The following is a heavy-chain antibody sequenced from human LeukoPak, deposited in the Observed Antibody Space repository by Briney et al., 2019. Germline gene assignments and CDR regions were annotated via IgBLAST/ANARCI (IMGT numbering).Heavy chain of an antibody. CDR2: IYYTGTT. D-gene: IGHD3-10*01. J-gene: IGHJ3*01. V-gene: IGHV4-59*08. Sequence: PSETLSLTCTVSGGSISSSYWSWIRQPPGKGLEWIGYIYYTGTTNYNPSLKSRVTISVDTSKNQFSLKLSSVTAADTAVYYCAGKYMIRAQLDAFDLWGPGTKVIVSS. CDR1: GGSISSSY. CDR3: AGKYMIRAQLDAFDL.